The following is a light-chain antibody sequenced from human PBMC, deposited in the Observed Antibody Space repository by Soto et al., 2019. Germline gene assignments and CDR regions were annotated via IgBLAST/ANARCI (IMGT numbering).Light chain of an antibody. V-gene: IGLV1-40*01. J-gene: IGLJ1*01. Sequence: QSVLTQPPSVSEAPGQRVTNSCTGRSSNIGAGYEAHWYQQVPGTAPKLLIYENNNRPSGVPYLFSGSKSGTSASLASTGLKAEVVAEDYCRFYDRSLSGYVFGTGIKLIVL. CDR3: RFYDRSLSGYV. CDR2: ENN. CDR1: SSNIGAGYE.